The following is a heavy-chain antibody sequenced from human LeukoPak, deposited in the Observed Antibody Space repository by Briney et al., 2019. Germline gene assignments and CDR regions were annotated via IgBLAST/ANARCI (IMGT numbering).Heavy chain of an antibody. D-gene: IGHD1-7*01. CDR3: ARGWNYGLNWFDP. Sequence: SETLSLTCTVAGVYISSYYWSWIRQPPGKGLEWIGYIYHSGTTYYNPSLKSRVTISVDRSKNQFSLKLSSVTAADTAVYYCARGWNYGLNWFDPWGQGILVTVSS. J-gene: IGHJ5*02. V-gene: IGHV4-59*12. CDR1: GVYISSYY. CDR2: IYHSGTT.